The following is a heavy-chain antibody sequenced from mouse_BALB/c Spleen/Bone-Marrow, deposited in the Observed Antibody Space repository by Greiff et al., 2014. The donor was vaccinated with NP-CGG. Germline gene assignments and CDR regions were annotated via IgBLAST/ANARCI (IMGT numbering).Heavy chain of an antibody. V-gene: IGHV3-2*02. CDR1: GYSITSDYA. CDR2: ISYSGST. CDR3: ARSWLRRGFDY. Sequence: DVHLVESGPGLVKPSQSLSLTCTVTGYSITSDYAWNWIRQFPGNKLEWMGYISYSGSTSCNPSLKSRISITRDTSKNQFFLQLNSVTTEDTATYYCARSWLRRGFDYWGQGTTLTVSS. D-gene: IGHD2-2*01. J-gene: IGHJ2*01.